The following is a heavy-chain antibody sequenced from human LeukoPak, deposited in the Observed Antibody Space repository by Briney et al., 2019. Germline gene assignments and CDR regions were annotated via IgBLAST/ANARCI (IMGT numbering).Heavy chain of an antibody. CDR2: ISGGGEDT. J-gene: IGHJ4*02. CDR1: GFTFTSYA. Sequence: TGGSLRLSCAASGFTFTSYAMSWIRQAPGKGLEWVSAISGGGEDTYYPDSVKGRFTISRDNSKNTLYLQMNSLRAEDTAVYYCARGPTARLGDYWGQGTLVTVSS. V-gene: IGHV3-23*01. D-gene: IGHD6-6*01. CDR3: ARGPTARLGDY.